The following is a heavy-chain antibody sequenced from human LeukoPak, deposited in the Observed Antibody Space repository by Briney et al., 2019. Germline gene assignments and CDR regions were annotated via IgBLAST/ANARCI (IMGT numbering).Heavy chain of an antibody. CDR3: AKDPGIAAAGTY. CDR2: INPNSGGT. Sequence: ASVKVSCKPSGYTFTDYYIHWVRQAPGQGLEWMGWINPNSGGTKYTQKFQGRVTMTRDTSIATAYLELSSLRSDDTAVYYCAKDPGIAAAGTYWGQGTLVTVSS. CDR1: GYTFTDYY. D-gene: IGHD6-13*01. V-gene: IGHV1-2*02. J-gene: IGHJ4*02.